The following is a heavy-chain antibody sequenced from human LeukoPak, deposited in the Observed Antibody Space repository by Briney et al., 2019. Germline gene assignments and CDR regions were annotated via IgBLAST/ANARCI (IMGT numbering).Heavy chain of an antibody. V-gene: IGHV4-39*07. Sequence: SETLSLTCTVSGGSISSSSYYWGWIRQPPGKGLEWIGSIYYSGSTYYNPSLKSRVTISVDTSKNQFSLKLSSVTAADTPVYYCARGGQRITMIVVAMDVWGQGTTVTVSS. D-gene: IGHD3-22*01. CDR3: ARGGQRITMIVVAMDV. J-gene: IGHJ6*02. CDR2: IYYSGST. CDR1: GGSISSSSYY.